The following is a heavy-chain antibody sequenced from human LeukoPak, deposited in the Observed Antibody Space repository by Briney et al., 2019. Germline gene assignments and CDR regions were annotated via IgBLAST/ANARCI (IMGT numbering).Heavy chain of an antibody. J-gene: IGHJ4*02. CDR2: ISGLGDNT. Sequence: GGSLRLSCAASGFTFSSYNMNWVRQAPGKGLEWVSAISGLGDNTYYADSVKGRFTISRDNSKNTLYLQMNSLRAEDTAVYYCAKVPYGSGTRGGFDYWGQGTLVTVSS. D-gene: IGHD3-10*01. CDR3: AKVPYGSGTRGGFDY. CDR1: GFTFSSYN. V-gene: IGHV3-23*01.